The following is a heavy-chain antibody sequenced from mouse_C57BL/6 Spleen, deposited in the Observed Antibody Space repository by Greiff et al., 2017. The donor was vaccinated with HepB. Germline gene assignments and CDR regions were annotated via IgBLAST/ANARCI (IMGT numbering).Heavy chain of an antibody. Sequence: EVNLVESGEGFVKPGGSLKLSCAASGFTFSSYAMSWVRQTPEKRLEWVAYISSGGDYIYYADTVKGRFTISRDNARNTLYLQMSSLKSEDTAMYYCTKVYYYGSSYKAMDYWGQGTSVTVSS. J-gene: IGHJ4*01. CDR3: TKVYYYGSSYKAMDY. CDR1: GFTFSSYA. D-gene: IGHD1-1*01. CDR2: ISSGGDYI. V-gene: IGHV5-9-1*02.